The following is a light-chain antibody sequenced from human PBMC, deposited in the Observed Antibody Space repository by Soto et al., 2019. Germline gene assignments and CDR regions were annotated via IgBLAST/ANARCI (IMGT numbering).Light chain of an antibody. J-gene: IGLJ1*01. CDR1: SANIEGNS. CDR2: DDN. CDR3: GSWDRSLSAYV. V-gene: IGLV1-51*01. Sequence: QSVLTHPPSVSAAPGQKDTISCSGSSANIEGNSVSWYQQLPGTAPKLLIYDDNKRPSRIPDRFSGSKSGTSATLGITGFQTGDAADYYCGSWDRSLSAYVFGTGPKVTV.